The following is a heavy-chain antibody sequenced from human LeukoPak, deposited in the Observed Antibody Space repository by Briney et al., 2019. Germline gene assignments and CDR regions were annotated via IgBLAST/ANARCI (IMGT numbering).Heavy chain of an antibody. V-gene: IGHV4-59*01. D-gene: IGHD3-22*01. CDR2: IYYSGST. Sequence: SETLSLTCTVSGGSISSYYWSWIRQPPGKGLEWIGYIYYSGSTNYNPSLTSRVTISVDTSKNQFSLKLSSVTAADTAVYYCARGTGQYYDSTGRYFDYWGQGTLVTVSS. CDR1: GGSISSYY. CDR3: ARGTGQYYDSTGRYFDY. J-gene: IGHJ4*02.